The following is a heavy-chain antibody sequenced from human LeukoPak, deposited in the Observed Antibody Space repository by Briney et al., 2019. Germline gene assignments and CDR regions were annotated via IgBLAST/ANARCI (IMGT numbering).Heavy chain of an antibody. Sequence: ASVKVSCKASGGTFSSYAISWVRQAPGQGLEWMGIINPSGGSTSYAQKFQGRVTMTRDTSTSTVYMELSSLRSEDTAVYYCARSIAVAGIVDYWGQGTLVTVSS. CDR1: GGTFSSYA. V-gene: IGHV1-46*01. J-gene: IGHJ4*02. CDR2: INPSGGST. D-gene: IGHD6-19*01. CDR3: ARSIAVAGIVDY.